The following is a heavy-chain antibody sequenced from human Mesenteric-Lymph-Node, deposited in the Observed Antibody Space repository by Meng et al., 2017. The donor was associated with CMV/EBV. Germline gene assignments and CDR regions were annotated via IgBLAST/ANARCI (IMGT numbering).Heavy chain of an antibody. Sequence: KASGGTFSSYAISWVRQAPGQGLEWMGGIIPIFGTANYAQKFQGRVTITTDESTSTAYMELSSLRSEDTAVYYCARAPPLAVAGYFDYWGQGTLVTVSS. CDR3: ARAPPLAVAGYFDY. V-gene: IGHV1-69*05. CDR2: IIPIFGTA. D-gene: IGHD6-19*01. J-gene: IGHJ4*02. CDR1: GGTFSSYA.